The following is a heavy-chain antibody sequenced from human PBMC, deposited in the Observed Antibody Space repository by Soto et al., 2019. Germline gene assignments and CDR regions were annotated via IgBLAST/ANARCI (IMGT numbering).Heavy chain of an antibody. J-gene: IGHJ3*02. Sequence: EVQLVESGGGLVQPGGSLRLSCAASGLTVSSNYMSWVRQAPGKGLEWVSVIYSDDSTLYSDSVKGRFTISRDNSKNTLYLQMNSLRAEDTAVYYCARNYYDSSGYYYGGAFDIWGQGTMVTVSS. CDR3: ARNYYDSSGYYYGGAFDI. V-gene: IGHV3-66*01. D-gene: IGHD3-22*01. CDR2: IYSDDST. CDR1: GLTVSSNY.